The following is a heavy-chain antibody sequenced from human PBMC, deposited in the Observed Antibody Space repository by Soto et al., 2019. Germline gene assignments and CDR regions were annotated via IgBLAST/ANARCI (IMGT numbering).Heavy chain of an antibody. J-gene: IGHJ6*02. V-gene: IGHV1-69*11. Sequence: QVHLVQSGTEVKKPGSWVKVSCKASGGTFGSSVFGWGRKAPGQGLGWMGMVVPSLDTTNYAQKFQARVPITADEVTSTAYMELRSLRSEDTAVYYCARCPQPRYTADPYAVDVWGQGTRVIVSS. CDR2: VVPSLDTT. CDR1: GGTFGSSV. CDR3: ARCPQPRYTADPYAVDV. D-gene: IGHD3-16*02.